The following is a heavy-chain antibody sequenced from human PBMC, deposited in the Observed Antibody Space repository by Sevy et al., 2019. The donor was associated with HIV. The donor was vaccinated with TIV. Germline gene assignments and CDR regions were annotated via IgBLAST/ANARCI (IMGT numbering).Heavy chain of an antibody. V-gene: IGHV1-8*01. CDR3: AGGKGRPCFWSGYQTFYFDY. J-gene: IGHJ4*02. CDR2: MNPNSGNT. CDR1: GYTFTSYD. D-gene: IGHD3-3*01. Sequence: ASVKVSCKASGYTFTSYDINWVRQATGQGLEWMGWMNPNSGNTGYAQKFQGRVTMTRNTSISTAYMELSSLRSEDTAVYYCAGGKGRPCFWSGYQTFYFDYWGQGTLVTVSS.